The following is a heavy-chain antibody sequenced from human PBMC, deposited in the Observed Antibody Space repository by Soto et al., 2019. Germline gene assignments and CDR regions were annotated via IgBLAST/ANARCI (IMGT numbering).Heavy chain of an antibody. CDR3: TCTGIAVAGTTT. J-gene: IGHJ5*02. V-gene: IGHV3-73*01. CDR2: IRSKANSYAT. D-gene: IGHD6-19*01. Sequence: SLRLSCAASGFTFSGSARHWVRQASGKGLEWVGRIRSKANSYATAYAASVKGRFTISRDDSKNTAYLQMNSLKTEDTAVYYCTCTGIAVAGTTTWGQGTLVTVSS. CDR1: GFTFSGSA.